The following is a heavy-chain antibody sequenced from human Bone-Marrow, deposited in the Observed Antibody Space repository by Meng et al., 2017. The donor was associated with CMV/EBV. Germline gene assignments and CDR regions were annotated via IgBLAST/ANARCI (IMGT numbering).Heavy chain of an antibody. CDR2: IKNKANSYTT. Sequence: GESLKISCAASGFIFTDHYMDWVRQAPGKGLEWVGRIKNKANSYTTEYAASVKGRFTISRDNAKNSLYLQMNSLRAEDTAVYYCARESSSSWYSYYYYYGMDVWGQGTTVTVSS. J-gene: IGHJ6*02. CDR3: ARESSSSWYSYYYYYGMDV. CDR1: GFIFTDHY. D-gene: IGHD6-13*01. V-gene: IGHV3-72*01.